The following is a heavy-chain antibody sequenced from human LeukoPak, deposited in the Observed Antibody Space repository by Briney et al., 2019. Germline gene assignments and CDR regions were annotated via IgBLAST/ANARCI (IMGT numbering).Heavy chain of an antibody. D-gene: IGHD5-18*01. J-gene: IGHJ3*02. CDR1: GFTFSDYY. CDR3: ARSFVDTAMVTAFDI. CDR2: ISSSGSTI. Sequence: GGSLRLSCAASGFTFSDYYMSWIRQAPGKGLEWVSYISSSGSTIYYADSVKGRFTISRDNSKNTLYLQMNSLRAEDTAVYYCARSFVDTAMVTAFDIWGQGTMVTVSS. V-gene: IGHV3-11*04.